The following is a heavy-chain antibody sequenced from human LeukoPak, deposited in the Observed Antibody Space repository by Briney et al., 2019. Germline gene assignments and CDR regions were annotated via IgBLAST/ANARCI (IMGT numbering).Heavy chain of an antibody. CDR3: ASAGYCSSTSCPPFDY. CDR1: GGSISSGDYY. Sequence: PSETLSLTCTVSGGSISSGDYYWSWIRQPPGKGLEWIGYIYYSGSTYYNPSLKSRVTISVDTSKNQFSLKLSSVTAADTAVYYCASAGYCSSTSCPPFDYWGQGTLVTVSS. D-gene: IGHD2-2*01. CDR2: IYYSGST. V-gene: IGHV4-30-4*01. J-gene: IGHJ4*02.